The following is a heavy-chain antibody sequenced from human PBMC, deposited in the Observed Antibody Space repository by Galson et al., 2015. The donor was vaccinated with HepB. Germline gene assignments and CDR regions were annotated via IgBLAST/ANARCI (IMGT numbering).Heavy chain of an antibody. CDR2: INAGNGNT. D-gene: IGHD2-2*01. CDR3: ARGILDCSSTSCYLAEGITHTNWFDP. J-gene: IGHJ5*02. Sequence: SVKVSCKASGYTFTSYAMHWVRQAPGQRLEWMGWINAGNGNTKYSQKFQGRVTITRDTSASTAYMELSSLRSEDTAVYYCARGILDCSSTSCYLAEGITHTNWFDPWGQGTLVTVSS. V-gene: IGHV1-3*01. CDR1: GYTFTSYA.